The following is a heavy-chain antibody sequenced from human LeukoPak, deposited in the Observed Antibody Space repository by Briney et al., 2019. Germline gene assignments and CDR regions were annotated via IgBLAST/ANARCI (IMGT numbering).Heavy chain of an antibody. V-gene: IGHV1-2*02. Sequence: GASVKVSCKASGYTFTDYYMHWVRQAPGQGLEWMGWINPNSGDTNSAQKFQGRVTVTRDTSIRTAYMELSRLRSDDTAVYYCARDCSGGSCYSLYGMDVWSQGTTVTVSS. CDR1: GYTFTDYY. CDR2: INPNSGDT. J-gene: IGHJ6*02. D-gene: IGHD2-15*01. CDR3: ARDCSGGSCYSLYGMDV.